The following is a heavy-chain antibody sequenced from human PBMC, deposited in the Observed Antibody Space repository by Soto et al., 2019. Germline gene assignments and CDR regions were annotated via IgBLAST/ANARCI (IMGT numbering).Heavy chain of an antibody. CDR1: GFNFSSYA. J-gene: IGHJ4*02. D-gene: IGHD1-26*01. Sequence: PGGSLRRSCAASGFNFSSYAMSGVRQAPGPGLEWVSAISGSGGSTYYGDSVKGRFTISRDNSKNTLYLQMNSLRAEDTAVYYCAKDLGAFGRLAGRQTCFDYWGQGTLVTVSS. CDR3: AKDLGAFGRLAGRQTCFDY. V-gene: IGHV3-23*01. CDR2: ISGSGGST.